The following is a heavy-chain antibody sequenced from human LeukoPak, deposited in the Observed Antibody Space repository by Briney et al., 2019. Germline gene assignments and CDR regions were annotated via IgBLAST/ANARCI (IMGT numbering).Heavy chain of an antibody. Sequence: GGSLRLSCTASGFTFSAYAMMWVRQAPGKGPEWVSAIRGGGGSAFYADSVKGRFPISRDNSKYTLSLQMNSLRAEDTAVYYCARDPNGDYIGAFDMWGPGTMVTVSS. CDR1: GFTFSAYA. D-gene: IGHD4-17*01. J-gene: IGHJ3*02. CDR2: IRGGGGSA. CDR3: ARDPNGDYIGAFDM. V-gene: IGHV3-23*01.